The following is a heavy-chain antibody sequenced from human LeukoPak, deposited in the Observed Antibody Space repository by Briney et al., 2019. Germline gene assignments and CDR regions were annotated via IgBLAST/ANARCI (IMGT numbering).Heavy chain of an antibody. CDR3: AKAEDRHYYDTHPHFDY. J-gene: IGHJ4*02. V-gene: IGHV3-30*02. CDR1: GFTFSSYG. Sequence: GGSLRLSCAASGFTFSSYGMHWVRQAPGKGLEWAAFIRYDGSNKYYADSVKGRFTISRDNSKNTLYLQMNSLRAEDTAVYYCAKAEDRHYYDTHPHFDYWGQGTLVTVSS. D-gene: IGHD3-22*01. CDR2: IRYDGSNK.